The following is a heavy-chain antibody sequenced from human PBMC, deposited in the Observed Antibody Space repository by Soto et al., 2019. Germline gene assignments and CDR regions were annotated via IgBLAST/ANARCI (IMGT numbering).Heavy chain of an antibody. J-gene: IGHJ6*01. CDR2: IYYTGST. V-gene: IGHV4-59*01. Sequence: SETLSLTCTVSGGSISPYYWSWIRQPPGKGLEWIGYIYYTGSTNYNPSLKSRVTVSVDTSKNQFSLKLTSVTAADTAVYYCARDRGDRSDYYYGVDVWGQGPRVTFS. D-gene: IGHD3-10*01. CDR1: GGSISPYY. CDR3: ARDRGDRSDYYYGVDV.